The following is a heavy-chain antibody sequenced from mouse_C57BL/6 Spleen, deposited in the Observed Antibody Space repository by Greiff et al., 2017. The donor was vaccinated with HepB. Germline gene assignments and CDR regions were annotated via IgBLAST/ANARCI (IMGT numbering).Heavy chain of an antibody. D-gene: IGHD1-1*01. CDR3: ARSYYGSSSFDY. Sequence: VQVVESGPELVKPGASVKISCKASGYAFSSSWMNWVKQRPGKGLEWIGRIYPGDGDTNYNGKFKGKATLTADKSSSTAYMQLSSLTSEDSAVYFCARSYYGSSSFDYWGQGTTLTVSS. CDR2: IYPGDGDT. J-gene: IGHJ2*01. V-gene: IGHV1-82*01. CDR1: GYAFSSSW.